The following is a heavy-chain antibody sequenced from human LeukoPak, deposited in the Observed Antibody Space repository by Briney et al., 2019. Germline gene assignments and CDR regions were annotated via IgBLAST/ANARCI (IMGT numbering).Heavy chain of an antibody. Sequence: GGPLRLSCAASGFTFSSYAMSWVRQAPGKGLEWVSVISGSGGSTYYADSVKGRFTISRDNSKNTLYLQMNTLRAEDTAVYYCAKAPLEYCSGGSCYPFDYWGQGTLVTVSS. J-gene: IGHJ4*02. D-gene: IGHD2-15*01. CDR3: AKAPLEYCSGGSCYPFDY. CDR1: GFTFSSYA. CDR2: ISGSGGST. V-gene: IGHV3-23*01.